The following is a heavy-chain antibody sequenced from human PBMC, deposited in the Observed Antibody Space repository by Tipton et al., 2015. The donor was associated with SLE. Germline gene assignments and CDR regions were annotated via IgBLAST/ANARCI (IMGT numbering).Heavy chain of an antibody. Sequence: TLSLTCTVSGGVISEYYWGGIRQPAGKGLEWIGRIYTGGNTKYNPSLESRVTLSADASKAQFSLQLTSVTAADTAVYYCVVCSPSSCAYFDYWGQGRLVTVSS. D-gene: IGHD2-2*01. CDR3: VVCSPSSCAYFDY. CDR2: IYTGGNT. J-gene: IGHJ4*02. V-gene: IGHV4-4*07. CDR1: GGVISEYY.